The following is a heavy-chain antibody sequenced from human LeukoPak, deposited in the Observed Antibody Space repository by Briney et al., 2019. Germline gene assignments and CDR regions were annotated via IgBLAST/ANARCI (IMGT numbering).Heavy chain of an antibody. V-gene: IGHV1-69*13. J-gene: IGHJ6*02. CDR1: GGTFSSYA. Sequence: GASVKVSCKASGGTFSSYAISWVRQAPGQGLEWMGGIIPIFGTANYAQKFQGRVTITADEPTSTAYMELSSLRSEDTAVYYCALGYCSGGSCNYYYYYGMDVWGQGTTVTVSS. D-gene: IGHD2-15*01. CDR2: IIPIFGTA. CDR3: ALGYCSGGSCNYYYYYGMDV.